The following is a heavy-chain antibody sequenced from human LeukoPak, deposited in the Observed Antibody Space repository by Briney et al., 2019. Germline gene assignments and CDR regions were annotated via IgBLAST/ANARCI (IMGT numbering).Heavy chain of an antibody. V-gene: IGHV3-23*01. CDR1: GFTFSSYA. CDR2: ISGSGGST. D-gene: IGHD3-10*01. J-gene: IGHJ3*02. Sequence: AGGSLRLSCAASGFTFSSYAMSWVRQAPGKGLEWVSAISGSGGSTYYADSVKGRFTISRDNSKNTLYLQMNSLRAEDTAVYYCAKGRGSYYNRDAFDIWGQGTMVTVSS. CDR3: AKGRGSYYNRDAFDI.